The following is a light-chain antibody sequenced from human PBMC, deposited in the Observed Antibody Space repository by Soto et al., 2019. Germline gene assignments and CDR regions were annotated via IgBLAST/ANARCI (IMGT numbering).Light chain of an antibody. CDR3: SSYTSSSTLV. V-gene: IGLV2-14*01. J-gene: IGLJ2*01. CDR1: SSDVGGYNY. Sequence: QSALTQPASVSGSPGQSITISCTGTSSDVGGYNYVSWYQQHPGKAPKLMIYEVSNRPSGVSNRFSGSKSGNTASLTISGLQADDEADSYCSSYTSSSTLVFGGGTKVTVL. CDR2: EVS.